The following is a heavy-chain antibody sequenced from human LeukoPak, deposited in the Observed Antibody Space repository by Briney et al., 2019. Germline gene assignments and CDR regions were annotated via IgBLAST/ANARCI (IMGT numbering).Heavy chain of an antibody. D-gene: IGHD3-10*01. CDR3: AKDQIILLWFGGYDAFDI. Sequence: GGSLRLSCEASGFTFSTYAMSWVRQAPGKGLEWVSLISGSADRTYYADSVMGRFTISRDNSKNTLYLQVNNLRVDDTAVFYCAKDQIILLWFGGYDAFDIWGQGTMVTVSS. J-gene: IGHJ3*02. V-gene: IGHV3-23*01. CDR1: GFTFSTYA. CDR2: ISGSADRT.